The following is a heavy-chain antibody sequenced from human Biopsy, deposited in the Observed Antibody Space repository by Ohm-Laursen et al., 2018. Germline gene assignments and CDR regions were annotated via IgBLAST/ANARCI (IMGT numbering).Heavy chain of an antibody. J-gene: IGHJ4*02. V-gene: IGHV1-69*04. CDR2: IIPILHVP. Sequence: GSSVKVSCKASGGTFSSYDISWLRQAPGQGLEWMGRIIPILHVPTYAQSFQGRVTISADKSTSTAYMELSGLRSEDTAVYYCASLEDRTFDKWGQGTLVTVSS. CDR1: GGTFSSYD. CDR3: ASLEDRTFDK.